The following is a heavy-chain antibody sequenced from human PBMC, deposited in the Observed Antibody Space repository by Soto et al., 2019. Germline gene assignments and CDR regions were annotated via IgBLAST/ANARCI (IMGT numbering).Heavy chain of an antibody. Sequence: DVQLVESGGGLVQPGRSLRLSCAASGFTFDDFAMHWVRQAPGKGLEWVSGISWNTGSIAYADSVKGRFTISRDNAKNSLYLQMNSLRAEDTALFYCTKARLRYCSGGSCYSFDYWGKGTLVTVSS. CDR3: TKARLRYCSGGSCYSFDY. J-gene: IGHJ4*02. CDR1: GFTFDDFA. D-gene: IGHD2-15*01. V-gene: IGHV3-9*01. CDR2: ISWNTGSI.